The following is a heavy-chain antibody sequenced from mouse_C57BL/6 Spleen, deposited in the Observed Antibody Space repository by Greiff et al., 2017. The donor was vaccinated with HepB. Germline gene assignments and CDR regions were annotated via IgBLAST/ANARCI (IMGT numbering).Heavy chain of an antibody. CDR1: GYTFTDYY. V-gene: IGHV1-26*01. Sequence: VQLQQSGPELVKPGASVKISCKASGYTFTDYYMNWVKQSHGKSLEWIGDINPNNGGTSYNQKFKGKATLTVDKSSSTAYMELRSLTSEDSAVYDCARVLPYYYAMDYWGQGTSVTVSS. J-gene: IGHJ4*01. CDR3: ARVLPYYYAMDY. CDR2: INPNNGGT.